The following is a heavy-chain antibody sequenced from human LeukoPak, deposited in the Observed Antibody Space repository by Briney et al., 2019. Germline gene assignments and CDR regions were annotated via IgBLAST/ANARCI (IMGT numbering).Heavy chain of an antibody. CDR2: ISGSGGST. J-gene: IGHJ6*03. CDR3: ATGPGTLYYYYMDV. V-gene: IGHV3-23*01. CDR1: GFTFSSYA. Sequence: PGGSLRLSCAASGFTFSSYAMSWVRQAPGKGLEWVSAISGSGGSTYYADSVKGRFTISRDNSKNTLYLQMNSLRAEDTAVYYCATGPGTLYYYYMDVWGKGTTVTVS.